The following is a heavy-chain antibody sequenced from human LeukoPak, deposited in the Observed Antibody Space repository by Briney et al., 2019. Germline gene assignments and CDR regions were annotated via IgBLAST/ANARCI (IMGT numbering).Heavy chain of an antibody. V-gene: IGHV3-73*01. CDR2: IRSKANNYAT. D-gene: IGHD3-22*01. CDR1: GFTFSGSA. CDR3: TGDNFDSSVKFDY. Sequence: PPGGSLRLSCVVSGFTFSGSAVHWVRRASGKGLEWVGRIRSKANNYATAYAASVKGRFTISRDDSKNTAYLQMNSLKTEDTAVYYCTGDNFDSSVKFDYWGQGTLVTVSS. J-gene: IGHJ4*02.